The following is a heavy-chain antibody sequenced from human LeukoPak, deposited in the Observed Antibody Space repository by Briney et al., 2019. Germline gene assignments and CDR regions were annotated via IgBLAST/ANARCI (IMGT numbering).Heavy chain of an antibody. V-gene: IGHV1-69*05. CDR2: IIPIFGTA. J-gene: IGHJ5*02. CDR3: ARTSYDYVWGSYSWFDP. D-gene: IGHD3-16*01. CDR1: GRTFTSYA. Sequence: ASVTVSCTASGRTFTSYAISWVRQAPGQGLEWMGGIIPIFGTANYAQKFQGRVTITTDESTSTAYMELSSLRSEDTAVYYCARTSYDYVWGSYSWFDPWGQGTLVTVSS.